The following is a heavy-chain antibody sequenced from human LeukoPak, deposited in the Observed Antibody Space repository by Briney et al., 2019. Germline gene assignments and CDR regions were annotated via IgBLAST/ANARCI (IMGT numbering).Heavy chain of an antibody. V-gene: IGHV3-23*01. CDR2: ISPSGSTT. J-gene: IGHJ4*02. CDR1: GFTFSSYA. D-gene: IGHD2-15*01. CDR3: AKIMALSCSGGTCNEIDY. Sequence: GGSLRLSCAASGFTFSSYAMTWVRQAPGKGLEGVSSISPSGSTTYYADSVKGRVTISRDNSKNALYLQMHSLRAEDTAVYYCAKIMALSCSGGTCNEIDYWGQGTLVTVSS.